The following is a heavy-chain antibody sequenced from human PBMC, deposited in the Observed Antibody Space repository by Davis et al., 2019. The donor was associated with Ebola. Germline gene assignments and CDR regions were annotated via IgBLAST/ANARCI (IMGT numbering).Heavy chain of an antibody. CDR2: ISWNSGSI. CDR1: GFTFDDYA. J-gene: IGHJ6*02. CDR3: AKGDYDFWSGSLPYGMDV. V-gene: IGHV3-9*01. D-gene: IGHD3-3*01. Sequence: GGSLRLSCAASGFTFDDYAMHWVRQAPGKGLEWVSGISWNSGSIGYADSVKGRFTISRDNAKNSLYLQMNSLRAEDTAVYYCAKGDYDFWSGSLPYGMDVWGQGTTVTVSS.